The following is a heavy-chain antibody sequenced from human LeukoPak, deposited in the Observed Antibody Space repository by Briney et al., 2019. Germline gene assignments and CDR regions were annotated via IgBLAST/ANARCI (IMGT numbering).Heavy chain of an antibody. CDR1: AFTFNNYW. V-gene: IGHV3-74*01. J-gene: IGHJ5*02. Sequence: PGGSLRLSCVASAFTFNNYWMHWVRQAPGKGLVWVSRIKSDGSSTNYADSVKGRFTISRDNSKNTLYLQMNSLRAEDTAVYYCARDSRKQLVPEFDPWGQGTLVTVSS. D-gene: IGHD6-6*01. CDR3: ARDSRKQLVPEFDP. CDR2: IKSDGSST.